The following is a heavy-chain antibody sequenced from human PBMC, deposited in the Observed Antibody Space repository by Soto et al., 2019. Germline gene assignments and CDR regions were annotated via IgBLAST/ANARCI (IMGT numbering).Heavy chain of an antibody. D-gene: IGHD2-15*01. CDR1: GYSFTSYW. CDR3: ARSRNEDGSWYSDY. Sequence: PGESLKISCKRSGYSFTSYWIVWVRQMPRKGLEWMGIIYPGDSDTRYSPSFQGQVTISADKSISTAYLQRTSLKASATAMYSCARSRNEDGSWYSDYWGQGTLVTVPS. V-gene: IGHV5-51*01. CDR2: IYPGDSDT. J-gene: IGHJ4*02.